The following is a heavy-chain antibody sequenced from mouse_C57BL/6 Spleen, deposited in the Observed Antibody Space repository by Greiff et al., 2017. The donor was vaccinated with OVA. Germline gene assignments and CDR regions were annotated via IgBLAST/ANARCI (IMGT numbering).Heavy chain of an antibody. CDR2: ISSGGDYI. D-gene: IGHD1-1*01. Sequence: EVQRVESGEGLVKPGGSLKLSCAASGFTFSSYAMSWVRQTPEKRLEWVAYISSGGDYIYYADTVKGRFTISRDNARDTLYLQMSSLKSEDTAMYYCTRDGGSSYVGYFDVWGTGTTVTVSS. CDR3: TRDGGSSYVGYFDV. V-gene: IGHV5-9-1*02. CDR1: GFTFSSYA. J-gene: IGHJ1*03.